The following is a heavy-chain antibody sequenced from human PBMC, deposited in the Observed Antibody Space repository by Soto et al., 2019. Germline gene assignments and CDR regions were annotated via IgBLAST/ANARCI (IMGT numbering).Heavy chain of an antibody. Sequence: SETLSLTCTVSGGSISSGGYYWSWIRQHPGKGLEWIGYIYYSGSTYYNPSLKSRVTISVDTSKNQFSLKLSSVTAADTAVYCCASSHTKGHDYWGQGTLVTVSS. D-gene: IGHD2-8*01. CDR3: ASSHTKGHDY. CDR1: GGSISSGGYY. J-gene: IGHJ4*02. V-gene: IGHV4-31*03. CDR2: IYYSGST.